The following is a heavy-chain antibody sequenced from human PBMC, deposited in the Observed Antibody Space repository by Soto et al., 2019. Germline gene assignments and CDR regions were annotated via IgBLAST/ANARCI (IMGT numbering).Heavy chain of an antibody. CDR2: VYYSGST. CDR3: ERQQMVTSSGFDY. Sequence: QLQLQESGPGLVKPSETLSLTCTVSGGSISSSNYYWGWIRQPTGKGLEWIGSVYYSGSTYYNPSLKSRVTITVDTSKNQCSLKLSSVTAADTAVYYCERQQMVTSSGFDYWGQGTLVTVSS. V-gene: IGHV4-39*01. CDR1: GGSISSSNYY. D-gene: IGHD2-21*02. J-gene: IGHJ4*02.